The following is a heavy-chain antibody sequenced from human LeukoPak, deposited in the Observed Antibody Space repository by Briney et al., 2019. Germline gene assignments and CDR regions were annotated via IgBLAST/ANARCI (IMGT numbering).Heavy chain of an antibody. CDR3: AVGHYYDSSGYYPYYYGMDV. CDR2: ISAYNGNT. J-gene: IGHJ6*02. Sequence: ASVKVSCKASGYTFTSYGISWVRQAPGQGLEWMGWISAYNGNTNYAQKLQGRVTMTTDTSTSTAYMELRSLRSDDTAVYYCAVGHYYDSSGYYPYYYGMDVWGQGTTVTVSS. CDR1: GYTFTSYG. V-gene: IGHV1-18*01. D-gene: IGHD3-22*01.